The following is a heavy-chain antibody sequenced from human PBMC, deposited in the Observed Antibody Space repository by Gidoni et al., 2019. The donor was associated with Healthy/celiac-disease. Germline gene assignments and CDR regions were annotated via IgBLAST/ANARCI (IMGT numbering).Heavy chain of an antibody. Sequence: EVQLVESGGGLVQPGRSLRLSCAASGFTFDDYAMHWVRQAPGKGLEWVSGISWNSGSIGYADSVKGRFTISRDNAKNSLYLQMNSLRAEDTALYYCAKDKGSSWYKNYYYYGMDVWGQGTTVTVSS. CDR1: GFTFDDYA. CDR3: AKDKGSSWYKNYYYYGMDV. J-gene: IGHJ6*02. V-gene: IGHV3-9*01. CDR2: ISWNSGSI. D-gene: IGHD6-13*01.